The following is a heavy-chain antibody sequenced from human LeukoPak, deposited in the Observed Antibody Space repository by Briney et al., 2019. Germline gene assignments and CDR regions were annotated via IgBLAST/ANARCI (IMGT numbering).Heavy chain of an antibody. J-gene: IGHJ1*01. V-gene: IGHV1-2*02. CDR3: TRVQDAEYFQV. Sequence: ASVKVSCKASGYSFTGYYMHWVRQAPGQGLEWMGWINPNRGGTNYAQKFQGRVTMTRDTSISTAYMELSSLRSDDTAVYYCTRVQDAEYFQVWGQGALVTVSS. CDR1: GYSFTGYY. CDR2: INPNRGGT.